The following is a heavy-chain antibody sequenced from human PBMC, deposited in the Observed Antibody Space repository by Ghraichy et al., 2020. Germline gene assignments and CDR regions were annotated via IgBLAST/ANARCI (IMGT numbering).Heavy chain of an antibody. CDR1: GGSISSGGYY. CDR3: ARVGCSSTSCYYHY. V-gene: IGHV4-31*03. J-gene: IGHJ4*02. D-gene: IGHD2-2*01. CDR2: IYYSGST. Sequence: SETLSLTCTVSGGSISSGGYYWSWIRQHPGKGLEWIGYIYYSGSTYYNPSLKSRVTISVDTSKNQFSLKLSSVTAADTAVYYCARVGCSSTSCYYHYWGQGTLVTVSS.